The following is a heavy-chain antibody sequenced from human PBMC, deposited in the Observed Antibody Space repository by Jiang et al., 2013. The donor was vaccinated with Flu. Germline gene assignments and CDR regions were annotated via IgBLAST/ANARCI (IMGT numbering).Heavy chain of an antibody. V-gene: IGHV3-23*01. CDR2: LVVVVVA. D-gene: IGHD2-2*01. CDR3: AKDQDIVVVPAQGAFDI. Sequence: GFTFSSYAMSWVRQAPGKGLDGSQLLVVVVVAHTTQTPVKGRFTISRDNSKNTLYLQMNSLRAEDTAVYYCAKDQDIVVVPAQGAFDIWGQGTMVTVSS. J-gene: IGHJ3*02. CDR1: GFTFSSYA.